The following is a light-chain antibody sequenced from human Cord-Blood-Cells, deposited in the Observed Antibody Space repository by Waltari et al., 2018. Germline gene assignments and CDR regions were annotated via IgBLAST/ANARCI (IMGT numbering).Light chain of an antibody. CDR3: AAWDDSLNGPV. CDR1: SSNIGNNA. J-gene: IGLJ3*02. Sequence: QSVLTQPPSVSEAPRQRVTISCSGSSSNIGNNAVNWYQQLPGKAPKLLIYYDDLRPSGVSDRFSGSKSVTSAALAISGLQSEDEADYYCAAWDDSLNGPVFGGGTKLTVL. V-gene: IGLV1-36*01. CDR2: YDD.